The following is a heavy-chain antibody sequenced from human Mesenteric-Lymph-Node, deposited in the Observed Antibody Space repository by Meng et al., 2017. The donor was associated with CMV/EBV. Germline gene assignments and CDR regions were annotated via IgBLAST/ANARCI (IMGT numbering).Heavy chain of an antibody. CDR1: GFTFSSYW. V-gene: IGHV3-7*01. CDR3: AVSRTFDY. CDR2: IKQDGSEK. Sequence: LSLTCAASGFTFSSYWMSWVRQAPGKGLEWVANIKQDGSEKHYVDSVKGRFTISRDNAKNSLYLQMNSLRAEDTAVYYCAVSRTFDYWGQGTLVTVSS. D-gene: IGHD6-13*01. J-gene: IGHJ4*02.